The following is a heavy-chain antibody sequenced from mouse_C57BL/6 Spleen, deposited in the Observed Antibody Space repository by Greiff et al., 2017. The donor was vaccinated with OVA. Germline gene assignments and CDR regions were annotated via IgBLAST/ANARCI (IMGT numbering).Heavy chain of an antibody. CDR3: ARSGLRDAMDY. CDR1: GYAFSSYW. D-gene: IGHD2-4*01. Sequence: VQRVESGAELVKPGASVKISCKASGYAFSSYWMNWVKQRPGKGLEWIGQIYPGDGDTNYNGKFKGKATLTADKSSSTAYMQLSSLTSEDSAVYFCARSGLRDAMDYWGQGTSVTVSS. CDR2: IYPGDGDT. J-gene: IGHJ4*01. V-gene: IGHV1-80*01.